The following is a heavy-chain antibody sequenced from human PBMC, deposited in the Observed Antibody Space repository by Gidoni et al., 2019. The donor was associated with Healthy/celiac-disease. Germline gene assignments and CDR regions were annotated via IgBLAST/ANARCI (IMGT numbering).Heavy chain of an antibody. D-gene: IGHD6-25*01. CDR2: IYPRDSDT. CDR3: ARLGVVGKQRVTIYWYIDL. Sequence: VQLVPSGAEVKKPGESLEISCKGSGYSFTSYWIGWVRQMPGKGLEWMGIIYPRDSDTRYSPSCKGQVTSAADKSSSTADLQWRSLKASDTAMYYCARLGVVGKQRVTIYWYIDLWGRGTRVTVSS. CDR1: GYSFTSYW. V-gene: IGHV5-51*03. J-gene: IGHJ2*01.